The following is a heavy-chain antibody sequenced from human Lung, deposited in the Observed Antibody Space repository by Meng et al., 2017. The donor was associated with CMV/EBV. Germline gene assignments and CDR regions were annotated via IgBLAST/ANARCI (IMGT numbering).Heavy chain of an antibody. CDR3: VRGQLFCSGGSCYQHFDP. Sequence: GGSXRLSCAASGFTFDDYAMHWVRQAPGKGLEWVAVISYNGFNEYYADSVKGRFTISRDNSKNTLSLQMNSLRAEDTALYYCVRGQLFCSGGSCYQHFDPWXQGTLVTVSS. D-gene: IGHD2-15*01. V-gene: IGHV3-30-3*01. J-gene: IGHJ5*02. CDR2: ISYNGFNE. CDR1: GFTFDDYA.